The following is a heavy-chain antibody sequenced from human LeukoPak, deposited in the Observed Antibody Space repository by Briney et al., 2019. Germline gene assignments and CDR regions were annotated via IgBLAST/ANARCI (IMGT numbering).Heavy chain of an antibody. D-gene: IGHD2-2*02. CDR3: ARAGVVPAAINRAFDI. CDR2: IYHNGDT. J-gene: IGHJ3*02. V-gene: IGHV4-30-4*08. CDR1: VGSIISGDYY. Sequence: SLSLTCIVSVGSIISGDYYWSWIRQPPGKGLEWIGYIYHNGDTYYNPSLKSRVSISVDTSKNQFSLKLSSVTAADTAVYYCARAGVVPAAINRAFDIWGQGSVVTVSS.